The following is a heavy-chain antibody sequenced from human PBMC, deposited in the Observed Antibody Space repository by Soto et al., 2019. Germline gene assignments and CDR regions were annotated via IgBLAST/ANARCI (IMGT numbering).Heavy chain of an antibody. CDR2: IIPIFGTA. J-gene: IGHJ6*02. D-gene: IGHD4-4*01. V-gene: IGHV1-69*13. CDR3: AREDGYSNYEDYYGMDV. CDR1: GGTFSSYA. Sequence: SVKVSCKASGGTFSSYAISWVRQAPGQGLEWMGGIIPIFGTANYAQKFQGRVTITADESTSTAYMELSSLRSEDTAVYYCAREDGYSNYEDYYGMDVWGQGATVTVSS.